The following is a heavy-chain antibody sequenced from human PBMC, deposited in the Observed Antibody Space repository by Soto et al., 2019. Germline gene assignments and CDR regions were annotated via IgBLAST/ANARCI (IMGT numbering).Heavy chain of an antibody. CDR2: ISSSSSYI. V-gene: IGHV3-21*01. D-gene: IGHD3-3*01. J-gene: IGHJ3*02. CDR3: ASGVLRFLEWYPDAFDI. CDR1: GFTFSSYS. Sequence: PGGSLRLSCAASGFTFSSYSMNWVRQAPGKGLEWVSSISSSSSYIYYADSVKGRFTISRDNAKNSLYLQMNSLRAEDTAVYYCASGVLRFLEWYPDAFDIWGQGTMVTVSS.